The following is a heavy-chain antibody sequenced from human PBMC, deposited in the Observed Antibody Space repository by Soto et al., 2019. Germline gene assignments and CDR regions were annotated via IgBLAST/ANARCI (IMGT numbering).Heavy chain of an antibody. D-gene: IGHD3-22*01. V-gene: IGHV1-8*01. J-gene: IGHJ5*02. CDR1: GYTFNSYD. Sequence: QVQLVQSGAEVKKPGGSVKVSCKASGYTFNSYDINWVRQATGQGLEWMGWINPSSGNTGYAQKFQGRVTVTRDTSISTAYLELSGLTSEDTAMYYCARVTTTFVWFDPWGQGTLVTVSS. CDR3: ARVTTTFVWFDP. CDR2: INPSSGNT.